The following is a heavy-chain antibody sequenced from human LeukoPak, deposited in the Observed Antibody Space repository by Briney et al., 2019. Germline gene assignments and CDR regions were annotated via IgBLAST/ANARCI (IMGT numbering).Heavy chain of an antibody. D-gene: IGHD3-10*01. J-gene: IGHJ4*02. CDR1: GFIVSNNV. CDR2: ISYDGKVT. V-gene: IGHV3-30*18. Sequence: PGGSLRLSCAASGFIVSNNVIHWVRQAPGKGLEWMAVISYDGKVTYYADSVKGRFTISRDNSKNTLYLQMTSLRGEDTALYYCAKERDYRVSTSCDYWGQGTQVTVSS. CDR3: AKERDYRVSTSCDY.